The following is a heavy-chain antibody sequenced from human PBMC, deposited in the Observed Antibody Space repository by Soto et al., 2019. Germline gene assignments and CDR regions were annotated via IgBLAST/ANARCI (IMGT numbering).Heavy chain of an antibody. CDR1: GFTFSSYS. CDR2: ISSSSSYI. J-gene: IGHJ6*03. V-gene: IGHV3-21*01. D-gene: IGHD5-12*01. Sequence: GGSLRLSCAASGFTFSSYSMNWVRQAPGKGLEWVSSISSSSSYIYYADSVKGRFTISRDNAKNSLYPQMNSLRAEDTAVYYCARVEWLRSGYYYYYMDVWGKGTTVTV. CDR3: ARVEWLRSGYYYYYMDV.